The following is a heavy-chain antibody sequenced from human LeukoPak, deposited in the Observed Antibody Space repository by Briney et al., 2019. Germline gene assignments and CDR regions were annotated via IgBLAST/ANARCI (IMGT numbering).Heavy chain of an antibody. CDR2: IDSSGTM. V-gene: IGHV3-48*04. Sequence: GGSLRLSCTASGFTFSKYSMNWVRQAPGKGLEWVSYIDSSGTMNYADSVKGRFTISRDNPNNSLYLQMNSLRAEDTATYYCPREPGSHSFDSWGQGTLVTVSS. CDR1: GFTFSKYS. J-gene: IGHJ4*02. CDR3: PREPGSHSFDS.